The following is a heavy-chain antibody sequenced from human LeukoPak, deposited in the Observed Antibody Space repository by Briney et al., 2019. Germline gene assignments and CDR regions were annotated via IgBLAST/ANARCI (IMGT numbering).Heavy chain of an antibody. J-gene: IGHJ3*02. CDR3: ARGGVGDDSSGSYSMAFDI. CDR2: IYHSGST. Sequence: SETLSLTCAVSGGSISSGGYSWSWIRQPPGKGLEWIGYIYHSGSTYYNPSLKSRVTISVDRSKNQFSLKLSSVTAADTAVYYCARGGVGDDSSGSYSMAFDIWGQGTMVTVSS. CDR1: GGSISSGGYS. V-gene: IGHV4-30-2*01. D-gene: IGHD3-22*01.